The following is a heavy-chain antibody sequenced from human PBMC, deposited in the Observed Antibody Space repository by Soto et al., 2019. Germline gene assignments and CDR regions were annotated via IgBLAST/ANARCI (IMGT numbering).Heavy chain of an antibody. Sequence: EVELLESGGGLAQPGAALRLSCAASGFTFNKIAMSWVRQAPGKGLEWVSGISGSGTTIYYSDAVRGRFTISRGNSKNTVSLQMSSLRVEDTALYFCAKVGDYNGNTMDAWGQGTTVTVSS. J-gene: IGHJ6*02. V-gene: IGHV3-23*01. CDR1: GFTFNKIA. D-gene: IGHD1-20*01. CDR3: AKVGDYNGNTMDA. CDR2: ISGSGTTI.